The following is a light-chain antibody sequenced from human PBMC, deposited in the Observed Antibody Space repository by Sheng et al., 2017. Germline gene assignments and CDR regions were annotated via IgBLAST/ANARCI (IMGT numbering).Light chain of an antibody. J-gene: IGKJ2*01. CDR3: QQYDRYPGT. CDR2: KAF. V-gene: IGKV1-5*03. Sequence: DIQMTQSPSTLSASVGDRVTVTCRASQSINTWLAWYQQKPGKAPKLLIYKAFSLESGVPSRFSGSGSGTEFTLTISSLQPDDSATYYCQQYDRYPGTFGQGTNLEIK. CDR1: QSINTW.